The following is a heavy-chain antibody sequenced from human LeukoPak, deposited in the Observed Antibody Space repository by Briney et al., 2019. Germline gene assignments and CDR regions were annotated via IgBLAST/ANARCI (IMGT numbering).Heavy chain of an antibody. D-gene: IGHD4-17*01. CDR2: IYYSGST. J-gene: IGHJ3*02. Sequence: SETLSLTCTVSGGSISSYYWSWIRQPPGKGLEWIGYIYYSGSTNYNPSLKSRVAISVDTSKNQFSLKLSSVTAADTAVYYCARAGWYGASPDAFDIWGQGTMATVSS. CDR1: GGSISSYY. V-gene: IGHV4-59*01. CDR3: ARAGWYGASPDAFDI.